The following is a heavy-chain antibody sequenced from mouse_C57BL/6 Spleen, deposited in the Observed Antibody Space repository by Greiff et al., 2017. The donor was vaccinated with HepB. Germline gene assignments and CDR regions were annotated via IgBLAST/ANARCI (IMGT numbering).Heavy chain of an antibody. D-gene: IGHD1-1*01. Sequence: QVQLQQPGAELVMPGASVKLSCKASGYTFTSYWMHWVKQRPGQGLEWIGEIDPSDSYTNYNQKFKGKSTLTVDKSSSTAYMQLSSLTSEDSAVYYCARSPGSSHYYAMDYWGQGPSVTVSS. V-gene: IGHV1-69*01. CDR1: GYTFTSYW. CDR3: ARSPGSSHYYAMDY. CDR2: IDPSDSYT. J-gene: IGHJ4*01.